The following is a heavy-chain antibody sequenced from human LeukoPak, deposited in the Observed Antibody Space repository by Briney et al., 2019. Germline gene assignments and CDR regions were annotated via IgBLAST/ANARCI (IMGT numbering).Heavy chain of an antibody. Sequence: GSSVKVSCKASGYTFTSYGITWVRQAPGQGLEWMGWISAYNGNTNYAQNLQGRVTMTRDTSTSTVYMELSSLRSEDTAVYYCARETTVVTPPIYDYWGQGTLVTVSS. V-gene: IGHV1-18*01. CDR3: ARETTVVTPPIYDY. D-gene: IGHD4-23*01. CDR1: GYTFTSYG. J-gene: IGHJ4*02. CDR2: ISAYNGNT.